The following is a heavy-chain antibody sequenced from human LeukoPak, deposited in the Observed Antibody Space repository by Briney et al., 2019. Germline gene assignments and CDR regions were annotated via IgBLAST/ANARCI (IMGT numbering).Heavy chain of an antibody. D-gene: IGHD1-1*01. CDR3: SRNRGTDY. J-gene: IGHJ4*02. Sequence: GGSLRLSCAASGFTFSNYWMNWVRQAPGKGLEWVANIKEDGSEKIYVDSVKGRFTISRDNSKNSLYLQINNLRAEDTAVYYCSRNRGTDYWGQGTLVAVSS. CDR2: IKEDGSEK. CDR1: GFTFSNYW. V-gene: IGHV3-7*01.